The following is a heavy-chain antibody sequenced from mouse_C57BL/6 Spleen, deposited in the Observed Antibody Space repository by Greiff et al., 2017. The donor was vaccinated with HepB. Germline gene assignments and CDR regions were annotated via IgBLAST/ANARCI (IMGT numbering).Heavy chain of an antibody. J-gene: IGHJ3*01. CDR1: GYAFSSSW. CDR2: IYPGDGDT. Sequence: VQLQQSGPELVKPGASVKISCKASGYAFSSSWMNWVKQRPGKGLEWIGRIYPGDGDTNYNGKFKGKATLTADKSSSTAYMQLSSLTSEDSAVYFGAREIYYTTSSLFAYWGQGTLVTVSA. D-gene: IGHD2-1*01. V-gene: IGHV1-82*01. CDR3: AREIYYTTSSLFAY.